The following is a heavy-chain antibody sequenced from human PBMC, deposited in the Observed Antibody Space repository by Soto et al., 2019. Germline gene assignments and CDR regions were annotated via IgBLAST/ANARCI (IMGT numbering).Heavy chain of an antibody. CDR1: GGTFSSYA. J-gene: IGHJ6*02. Sequence: SVKVSCKASGGTFSSYAISWVRQAPGQGLEWMGGIIPIFGTANYAQKFQGRVTITADESTSTAYMELSSLRSEDTAVYYCARSTLRIAAAGPYYYYYGMDVWGQGTTVTVSS. V-gene: IGHV1-69*13. CDR3: ARSTLRIAAAGPYYYYYGMDV. CDR2: IIPIFGTA. D-gene: IGHD6-13*01.